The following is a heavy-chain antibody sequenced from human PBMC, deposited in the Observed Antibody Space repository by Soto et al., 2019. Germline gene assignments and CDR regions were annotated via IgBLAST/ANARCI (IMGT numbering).Heavy chain of an antibody. CDR1: GGSISRSGYY. V-gene: IGHV4-31*03. CDR2: IYYSGST. J-gene: IGHJ6*04. CDR3: ARGYSDGRTYYYGMEV. Sequence: SETLSLTCTVSGGSISRSGYYWSWIRQHPGKGLEWIGYIYYSGSTYYNPSLKSRVTISVDTSKNQFSLKLSSVTAADTAVYYCARGYSDGRTYYYGMEVWGKGNTVTFAS. D-gene: IGHD5-18*01.